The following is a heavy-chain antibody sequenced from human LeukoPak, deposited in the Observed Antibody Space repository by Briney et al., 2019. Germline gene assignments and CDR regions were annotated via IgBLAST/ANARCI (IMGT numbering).Heavy chain of an antibody. CDR1: GFAVSTNY. Sequence: GGSLRLSCAASGFAVSTNYLSWVRQAPGKGLEWVSVIYSDGSTYYTDTVKGRFTISRDNSKNTLYLQMNSLRPEDTAVYYCARDQRSESYYPWGWFDPWGQGTLVTVSS. CDR3: ARDQRSESYYPWGWFDP. CDR2: IYSDGST. V-gene: IGHV3-66*02. D-gene: IGHD1-26*01. J-gene: IGHJ5*02.